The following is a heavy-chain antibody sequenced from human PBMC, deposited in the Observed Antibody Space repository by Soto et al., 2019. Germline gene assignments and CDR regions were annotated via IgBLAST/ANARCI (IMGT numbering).Heavy chain of an antibody. D-gene: IGHD3-9*01. Sequence: SETLSLTCTVSGGSISSYYRSWIRQPPGKGLEWIGYIYYSGSTNYNPSLKSRVTISVDTSKNQFSLKLRSLRSDNTAVYYCARDGMAVADISYFLHWGQGTLVTVSS. CDR1: GGSISSYY. J-gene: IGHJ1*01. CDR2: IYYSGST. CDR3: ARDGMAVADISYFLH. V-gene: IGHV4-59*01.